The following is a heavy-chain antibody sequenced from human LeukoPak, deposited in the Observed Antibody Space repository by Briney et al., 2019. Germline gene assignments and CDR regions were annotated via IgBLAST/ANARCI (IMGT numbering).Heavy chain of an antibody. V-gene: IGHV1-2*02. Sequence: AXVLVSCKTSGYTFTANYIHWVRQAPGQGLDWMGWINPNSGGTNYAQTFQGRVTMTSETSISTAYMDLSSLRFDDTAIYYCTRGVSGTYYFFDYWGQGTLVTVSS. J-gene: IGHJ4*02. CDR3: TRGVSGTYYFFDY. CDR1: GYTFTANY. D-gene: IGHD6-25*01. CDR2: INPNSGGT.